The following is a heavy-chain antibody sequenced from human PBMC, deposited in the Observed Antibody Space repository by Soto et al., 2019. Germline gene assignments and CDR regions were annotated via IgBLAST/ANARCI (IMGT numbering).Heavy chain of an antibody. Sequence: PGESLKISCKGSGYSFTSYWISWVRQMPGKGLEWMGRIDPSDSYTNYSPSFQGHVTISADKSISTAYLQWSSLKASDTAMYYCAIIAVAGPDLFDYWGQGTLVTVSS. D-gene: IGHD6-19*01. J-gene: IGHJ4*02. CDR1: GYSFTSYW. CDR3: AIIAVAGPDLFDY. V-gene: IGHV5-10-1*01. CDR2: IDPSDSYT.